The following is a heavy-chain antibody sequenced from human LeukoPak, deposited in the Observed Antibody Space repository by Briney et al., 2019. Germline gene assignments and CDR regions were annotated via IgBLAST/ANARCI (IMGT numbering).Heavy chain of an antibody. CDR1: GSTFSSYC. D-gene: IGHD5-18*01. CDR3: AKEDTGMVRRTSGFDG. V-gene: IGHV3-23*01. J-gene: IGHJ5*02. CDR2: VSGSGGST. Sequence: GPSLTPSRPASGSTFSSYCTSWVQQPPRKGLGSVSAVSGSGGSTYYADSVKGRFTISRDNTKNTLYLQMNSLRAEDTALYYCAKEDTGMVRRTSGFDGWGQGTMVTVSS.